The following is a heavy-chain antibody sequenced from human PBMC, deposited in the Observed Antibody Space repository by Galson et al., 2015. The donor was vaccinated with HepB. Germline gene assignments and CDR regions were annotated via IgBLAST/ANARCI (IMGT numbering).Heavy chain of an antibody. CDR1: GYTFTSHY. CDR2: IDVSSGNT. J-gene: IGHJ6*03. Sequence: SVKVSCKASGYTFTSHYIHWVRQARGQRLEWIGLIDVSSGNTNYAQKFQGRVTITRDMSTSTAYMELSSLRSEDTAVYYCAAERLVVTTTTGYYYMDVWGKGTTDTVSS. D-gene: IGHD4-11*01. CDR3: AAERLVVTTTTGYYYMDV. V-gene: IGHV1-58*02.